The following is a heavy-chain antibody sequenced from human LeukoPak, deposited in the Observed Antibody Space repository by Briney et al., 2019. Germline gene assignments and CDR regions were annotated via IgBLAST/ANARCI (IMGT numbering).Heavy chain of an antibody. Sequence: PGGSLRLSCEGSGFTFSSYSMIWVRQAPGKGLEWVSSIRGDSTETRHADSLMGRFTISRDNAKKSLYLQMNSLRAEDTAVYYCARGHFGVVLDYWGQGTRVTVSS. CDR2: IRGDSTET. V-gene: IGHV3-21*01. CDR3: ARGHFGVVLDY. D-gene: IGHD3-3*01. J-gene: IGHJ4*02. CDR1: GFTFSSYS.